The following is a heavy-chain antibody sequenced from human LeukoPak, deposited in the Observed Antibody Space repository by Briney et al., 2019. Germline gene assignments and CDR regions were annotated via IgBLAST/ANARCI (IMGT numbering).Heavy chain of an antibody. V-gene: IGHV1-46*01. Sequence: ASVKVSCKASGYTFTSYYMHWVRQAPGQGLEWMGIINPSGGSTSYAQKFQDRVTMTRDMSTSTVYMELSSLRSEDTAVYYCARAGGLYYDILTGYYPPSFDYWGQGTLVTVSS. J-gene: IGHJ4*02. CDR1: GYTFTSYY. D-gene: IGHD3-9*01. CDR2: INPSGGST. CDR3: ARAGGLYYDILTGYYPPSFDY.